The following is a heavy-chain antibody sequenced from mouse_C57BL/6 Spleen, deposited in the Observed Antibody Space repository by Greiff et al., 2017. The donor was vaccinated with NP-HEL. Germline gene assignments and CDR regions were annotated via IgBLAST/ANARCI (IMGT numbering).Heavy chain of an antibody. D-gene: IGHD2-3*01. CDR3: ARDDGGFDY. CDR1: GFTFSSYT. V-gene: IGHV5-9*01. Sequence: EVKLVESGGGLVKPGGSLKLSCAASGFTFSSYTMSWVRQTPEKRLEWVATISGGGGNTYYPDSVKGRFTISRDNAKNTLYLQMSSLRSEDTALYYCARDDGGFDYWGQGTTLTVSS. J-gene: IGHJ2*01. CDR2: ISGGGGNT.